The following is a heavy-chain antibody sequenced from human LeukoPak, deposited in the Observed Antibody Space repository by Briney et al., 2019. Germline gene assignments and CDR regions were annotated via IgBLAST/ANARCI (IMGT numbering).Heavy chain of an antibody. D-gene: IGHD2-2*01. V-gene: IGHV3-23*01. J-gene: IGHJ4*02. CDR3: AMSREDPVVVVPAAVDY. Sequence: PGGSLRLSCAASGFTFSSYAMSWVRQAPGKGLEWVSAISGSGGSTYYADSVKGRFTISRDNSKNTLYLQMNSLRAEDTAVYYCAMSREDPVVVVPAAVDYWGQGTLATVSS. CDR2: ISGSGGST. CDR1: GFTFSSYA.